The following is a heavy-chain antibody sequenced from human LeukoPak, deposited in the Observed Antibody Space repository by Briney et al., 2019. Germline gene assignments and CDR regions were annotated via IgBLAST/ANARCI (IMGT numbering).Heavy chain of an antibody. CDR1: GFIMSNNY. D-gene: IGHD3-10*01. CDR2: IYDGGIT. V-gene: IGHV3-66*01. Sequence: PGGSLRLSCAASGFIMSNNYMSWVRQAPGKRPEGVSVIYDGGITYYTDSVKGRFTISRDDSTNTLHLQMNSLRVDAPAVYSCARDRDYSGSGSPDSWGQGTLVTVSS. CDR3: ARDRDYSGSGSPDS. J-gene: IGHJ4*02.